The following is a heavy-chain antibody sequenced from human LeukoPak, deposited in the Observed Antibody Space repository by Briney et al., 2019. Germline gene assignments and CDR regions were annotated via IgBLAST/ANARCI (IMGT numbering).Heavy chain of an antibody. V-gene: IGHV4-39*07. J-gene: IGHJ4*02. CDR3: ARDLGSSGYSYGPFDY. D-gene: IGHD5-18*01. Sequence: KPSETLSLTCTVSGGSISSRPYYWGWVRQPPGKGLEWIGSISYSGSIHYNPSLKSRVTISVDTSKNQFSLKLSSVTAADTAVYYCARDLGSSGYSYGPFDYWGQGTLVTVSS. CDR1: GGSISSRPYY. CDR2: ISYSGSI.